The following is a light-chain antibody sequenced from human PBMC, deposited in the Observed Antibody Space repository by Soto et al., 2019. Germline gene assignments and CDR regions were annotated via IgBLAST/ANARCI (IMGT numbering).Light chain of an antibody. CDR3: QQGYSRPRT. CDR1: QSISSW. V-gene: IGKV1-39*01. CDR2: TSS. J-gene: IGKJ1*01. Sequence: IQMTQSPSTLSGSVGDRVTITCRASQSISSWLAWYQQKPGKAPNLLIFTSSNLESGVPSRFSGSGSGTDFTLTISSLQPEDFATYFCQQGYSRPRTFGQGTKVDIK.